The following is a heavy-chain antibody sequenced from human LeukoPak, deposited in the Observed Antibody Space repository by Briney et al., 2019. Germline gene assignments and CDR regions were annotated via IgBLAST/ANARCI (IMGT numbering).Heavy chain of an antibody. D-gene: IGHD4-17*01. CDR1: GFTFSSYW. Sequence: PGGSLRLSCAASGFTFSSYWMSWVRQAPVKGLEWVANIKQDGSERYYVDSVKGRFTISRDNAKNSLYLQMNSLRAEDTAVYYCARDDYEDPDERSSNWGQGTLVTVSS. CDR2: IKQDGSER. CDR3: ARDDYEDPDERSSN. V-gene: IGHV3-7*01. J-gene: IGHJ4*02.